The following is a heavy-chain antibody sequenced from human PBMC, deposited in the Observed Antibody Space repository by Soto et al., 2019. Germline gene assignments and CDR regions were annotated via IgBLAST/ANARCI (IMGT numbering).Heavy chain of an antibody. J-gene: IGHJ5*02. CDR3: ARVSVVTAILDWSDP. D-gene: IGHD2-21*02. V-gene: IGHV1-18*04. CDR1: GYTFTSYG. CDR2: ISAYNGNT. Sequence: ASVKVSCKASGYTFTSYGISWVRQAPGQGLEWMGWISAYNGNTNYAQKLQGRVTMTTDTSTSTAYMELRSLRSDDTAVYYCARVSVVTAILDWSDPWGQGTLVTVSS.